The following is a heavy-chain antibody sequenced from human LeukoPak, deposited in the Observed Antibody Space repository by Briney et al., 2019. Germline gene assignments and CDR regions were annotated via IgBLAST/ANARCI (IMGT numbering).Heavy chain of an antibody. J-gene: IGHJ4*02. CDR3: ARTFYEQMPHFDY. D-gene: IGHD3-16*01. Sequence: GASVTVSCKASGYIFTSYYMHWVRQAPGQGLEWMGIINPSGGDTTYAQKFQGRLSMTRDMSTSTVYMELSSLRSEDTAVYYCARTFYEQMPHFDYWGQGTLVTVSS. CDR1: GYIFTSYY. V-gene: IGHV1-46*01. CDR2: INPSGGDT.